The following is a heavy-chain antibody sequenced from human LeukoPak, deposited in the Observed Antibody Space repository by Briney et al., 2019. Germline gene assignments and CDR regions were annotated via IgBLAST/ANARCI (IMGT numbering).Heavy chain of an antibody. D-gene: IGHD1-1*01. CDR2: ISYDGSNK. J-gene: IGHJ3*01. CDR3: ATDREGATGLEAFEL. V-gene: IGHV3-30-3*01. CDR1: GFTFSSYA. Sequence: GGSLRLSCAAAGFTFSSYAMYWVRPAPGKGLEWVAVISYDGSNKYYADSVKGRFTSSRDNSKNSLYLQKISLRGEDTAVYYCATDREGATGLEAFELWGQGTMVIVSS.